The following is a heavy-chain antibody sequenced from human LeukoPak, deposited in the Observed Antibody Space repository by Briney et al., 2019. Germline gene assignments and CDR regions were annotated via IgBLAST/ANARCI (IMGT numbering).Heavy chain of an antibody. D-gene: IGHD4-17*01. CDR2: INWNGAGT. CDR3: TRDLSFGDSLGYYHYYMDV. V-gene: IGHV3-20*04. J-gene: IGHJ6*03. CDR1: GFTFDDYG. Sequence: RPGGSLRLSCAVSGFTFDDYGFSWVRQAPGKGLEWVSGINWNGAGTRYADSVEGRFTTSRDNAKNSLYLQMNSPRVEDTALYYCTRDLSFGDSLGYYHYYMDVWGKGTLVTVSS.